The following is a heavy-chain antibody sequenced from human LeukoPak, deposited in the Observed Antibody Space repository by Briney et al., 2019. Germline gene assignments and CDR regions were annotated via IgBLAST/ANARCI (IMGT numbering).Heavy chain of an antibody. V-gene: IGHV4-39*01. CDR3: ARLSKGERQQLAYYFDY. D-gene: IGHD6-13*01. J-gene: IGHJ4*02. Sequence: SQTLSLTCTVSGGSISSSSYYWGWIRQPPGKGLEWIGSIYYSGSTYYNPSLKSRVTISVDTSKNQFSLKLSSVTAADTAVYYCARLSKGERQQLAYYFDYWGQGTLVTVSS. CDR1: GGSISSSSYY. CDR2: IYYSGST.